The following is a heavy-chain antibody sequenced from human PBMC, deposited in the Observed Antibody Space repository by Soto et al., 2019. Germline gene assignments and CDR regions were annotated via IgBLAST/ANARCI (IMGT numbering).Heavy chain of an antibody. J-gene: IGHJ6*02. CDR3: AREKTSYGMDV. CDR1: GYTFSSYD. Sequence: QVQLVQSGAEVKKPGASVKVSCKASGYTFSSYDINWVRQATGQGLEWMGWMNPNSGNTGYAQKFQGRVTMTRHTSISTAYLELSSLRSEYTAVYYCAREKTSYGMDVWGQGTTVTVSS. CDR2: MNPNSGNT. V-gene: IGHV1-8*01.